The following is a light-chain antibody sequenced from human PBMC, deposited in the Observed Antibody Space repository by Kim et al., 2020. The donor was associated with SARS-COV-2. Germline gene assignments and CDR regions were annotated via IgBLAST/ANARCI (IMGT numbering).Light chain of an antibody. Sequence: VALGQTVRITCQGDSLRRYYASWYQQKPGQAPVLVIYGKNNRPSGIPDRFSGSSSGNTASLTITGAQAEEEADYYCKSRDSSGKVVFGGGTKLTVL. J-gene: IGLJ2*01. CDR1: SLRRYY. V-gene: IGLV3-19*01. CDR2: GKN. CDR3: KSRDSSGKVV.